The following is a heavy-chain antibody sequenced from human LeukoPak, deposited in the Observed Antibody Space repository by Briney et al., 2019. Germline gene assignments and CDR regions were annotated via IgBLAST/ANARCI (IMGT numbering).Heavy chain of an antibody. CDR2: ISDNGGST. V-gene: IGHV3-64*01. J-gene: IGHJ4*02. CDR3: ARALIAARPDSLFDY. CDR1: GFTFSTYA. Sequence: GGSLRLSCAASGFTFSTYAMHWVRQAPGKGLEYVSTISDNGGSTFYANSVKGRFTISRDNSKNTLCLQMGSLRPEDMAVYYCARALIAARPDSLFDYWGQGTLVTVSS. D-gene: IGHD6-6*01.